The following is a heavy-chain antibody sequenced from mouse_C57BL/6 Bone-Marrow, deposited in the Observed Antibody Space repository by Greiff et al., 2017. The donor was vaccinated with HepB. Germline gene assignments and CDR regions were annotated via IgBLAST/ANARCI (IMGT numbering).Heavy chain of an antibody. V-gene: IGHV1-59*01. J-gene: IGHJ1*03. D-gene: IGHD1-1*01. CDR3: AREDYYGSSWYFDV. CDR2: IDPSDSYT. CDR1: GYTFTSYW. Sequence: QVQLKESGAELVRPGTSVKLSCKASGYTFTSYWMHWVKQRPGQGLEWIGVIDPSDSYTNYNQKFKGKATLTVDTSSSTAYMQLSSLTSEDSAVYYCAREDYYGSSWYFDVWGTGTTVTVSS.